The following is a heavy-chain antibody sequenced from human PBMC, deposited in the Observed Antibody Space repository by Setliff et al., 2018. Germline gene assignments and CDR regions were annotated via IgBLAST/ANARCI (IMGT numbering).Heavy chain of an antibody. CDR2: ISAYSGNT. J-gene: IGHJ4*02. CDR3: SRLVRYCTTTACQRASGAEV. V-gene: IGHV1-18*01. CDR1: GYTFSSSG. Sequence: ASVKVSCKASGYTFSSSGITWVRQAPGQGLEWMGWISAYSGNTNHAQKFQGRVTMTTDSSTSTAYMELKSLTSDDTAVYYCSRLVRYCTTTACQRASGAEVWGQGTVVTVSS. D-gene: IGHD2-8*01.